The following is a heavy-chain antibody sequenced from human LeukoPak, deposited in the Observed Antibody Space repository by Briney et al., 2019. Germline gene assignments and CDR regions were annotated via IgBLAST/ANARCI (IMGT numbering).Heavy chain of an antibody. CDR1: GDSVTSAGYF. J-gene: IGHJ3*02. V-gene: IGHV4-31*03. CDR2: ISNSGTT. CDR3: ARDVVVTSSPDAFDI. Sequence: SETLSLTCTVSGDSVTSAGYFRTWIRQHPGKGLEWIGYISNSGTTSYNPSLKSRVSISVDTSDNLFSLSLRSATAADTAVYYCARDVVVTSSPDAFDIWGQGTVVTVS. D-gene: IGHD2-21*02.